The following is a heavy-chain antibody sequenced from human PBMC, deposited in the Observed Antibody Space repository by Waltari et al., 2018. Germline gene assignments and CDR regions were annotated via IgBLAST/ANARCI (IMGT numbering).Heavy chain of an antibody. CDR3: ARDPPPGIAASYGVDV. D-gene: IGHD6-13*01. J-gene: IGHJ6*02. V-gene: IGHV1-2*02. Sequence: QVQLVQSGAEVKKPGASVKVSCKASGYTFTGYYMHWVRQAPGQGLEWMGWINPNSGGTNYAQKFQGRVTMTRDTSISTAYMELSRLRSDDTAVYYCARDPPPGIAASYGVDVWGQGTTVTVSS. CDR2: INPNSGGT. CDR1: GYTFTGYY.